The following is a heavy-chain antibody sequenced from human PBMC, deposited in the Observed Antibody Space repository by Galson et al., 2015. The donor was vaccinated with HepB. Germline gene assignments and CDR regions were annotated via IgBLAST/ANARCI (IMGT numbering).Heavy chain of an antibody. CDR2: ISGSRTYT. J-gene: IGHJ4*02. CDR1: GFTFSDYY. Sequence: SLRLSCAASGFTFSDYYMSWLRQAPGKGLEWVSYISGSRTYTNYADSVKGRFTISRDNAKNSLFLQMNSLRAEDTAVYYCARVADADYGDHTYFDSWGQGILVTVSS. D-gene: IGHD4-17*01. V-gene: IGHV3-11*06. CDR3: ARVADADYGDHTYFDS.